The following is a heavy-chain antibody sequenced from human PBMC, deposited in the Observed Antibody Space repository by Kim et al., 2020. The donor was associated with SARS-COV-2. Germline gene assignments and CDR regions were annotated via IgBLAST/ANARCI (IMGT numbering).Heavy chain of an antibody. J-gene: IGHJ4*01. V-gene: IGHV3-53*01. Sequence: GGSLRLSCAASGLTVTNNYMSWVRQAPGKGLEWVSVIYSSGRTYHADSVKGRFTISRDNSKNILSLQMNSVRAEDTAVYYCASNDGDPNTSGGAYLYYWG. CDR2: IYSSGRT. CDR1: GLTVTNNY. CDR3: ASNDGDPNTSGGAYLYY. D-gene: IGHD4-17*01.